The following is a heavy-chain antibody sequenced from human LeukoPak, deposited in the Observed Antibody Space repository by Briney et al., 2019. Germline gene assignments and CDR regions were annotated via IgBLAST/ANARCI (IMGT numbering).Heavy chain of an antibody. CDR1: GFTFSSYG. CDR3: AKATGYNWNYKIDY. CDR2: ISYDGSNK. Sequence: GGSLRLSCAAAGFTFSSYGMHWVRQAPGKWLEWVAVISYDGSNKYYADSVKGRFTISRDNSKNTLYLQMNSLRAEDTAVYYCAKATGYNWNYKIDYWGQGTLVTVSS. D-gene: IGHD1-7*01. V-gene: IGHV3-30*18. J-gene: IGHJ4*02.